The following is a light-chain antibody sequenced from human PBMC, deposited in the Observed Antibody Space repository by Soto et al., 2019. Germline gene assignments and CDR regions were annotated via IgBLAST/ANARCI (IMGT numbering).Light chain of an antibody. CDR2: EVN. J-gene: IGLJ1*01. V-gene: IGLV2-8*01. Sequence: QSALTQPPSASGSLGQSVTISCTGTSSDVGGYNFVSWYQQHPGRAPKLLIFEVNKPPSGVPDRFSGSKSGRTASLTVSGLQDEDEADYYCSSYAGSNNFVFGTGTKLTVL. CDR3: SSYAGSNNFV. CDR1: SSDVGGYNF.